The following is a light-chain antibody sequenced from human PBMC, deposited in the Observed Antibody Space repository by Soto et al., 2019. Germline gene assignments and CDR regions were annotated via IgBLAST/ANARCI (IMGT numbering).Light chain of an antibody. CDR2: GVS. Sequence: QSALTQPASVSGSPGQSITISCTGTSSDVGGYNYVSWYQQHPGKAPKVMIYGVSNRPSGVSNRFSGSKSGNTASLTISGLQAEDEADYYCSSYTSSSTYVIFGGGTKLTVL. V-gene: IGLV2-14*01. CDR3: SSYTSSSTYVI. J-gene: IGLJ2*01. CDR1: SSDVGGYNY.